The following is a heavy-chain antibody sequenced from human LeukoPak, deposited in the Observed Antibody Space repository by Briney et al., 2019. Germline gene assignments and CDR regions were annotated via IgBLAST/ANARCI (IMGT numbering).Heavy chain of an antibody. V-gene: IGHV4-59*01. CDR1: GSSISSYY. CDR2: IYYSGST. D-gene: IGHD3-10*01. J-gene: IGHJ4*02. Sequence: SVTLYLTCTVSGSSISSYYWSWIRQPPGKGLEWIGYIYYSGSTNYNPSLKSRVTISVDTSKNQFSLKLSSVTAADTAVYYCARGSGYYGSGSYFGYWGQGTLVTVSS. CDR3: ARGSGYYGSGSYFGY.